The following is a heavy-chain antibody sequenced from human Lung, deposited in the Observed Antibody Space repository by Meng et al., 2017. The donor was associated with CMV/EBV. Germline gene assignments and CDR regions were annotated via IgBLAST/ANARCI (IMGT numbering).Heavy chain of an antibody. Sequence: GGSLRLXCAASGFTFSSYGMHWVRQAPGKGLEWVAFIRYGGSNKNYADSVKGRFTISRDNSKNTLYLQMNSLRSEDTAVYYCAKGAQQLIFDYWGQGTLVTGSS. CDR2: IRYGGSNK. J-gene: IGHJ4*02. CDR3: AKGAQQLIFDY. D-gene: IGHD6-13*01. CDR1: GFTFSSYG. V-gene: IGHV3-30*02.